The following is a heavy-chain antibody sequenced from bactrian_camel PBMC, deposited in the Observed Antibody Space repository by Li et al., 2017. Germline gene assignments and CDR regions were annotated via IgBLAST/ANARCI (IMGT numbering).Heavy chain of an antibody. CDR2: IQSIDLKT. J-gene: IGHJ4*01. V-gene: IGHV3-2*01. CDR3: AADDVDPSCRMVATAYNY. Sequence: VQLVESGGGSAQAGGSLRLSCKVSGDTYVRYCMGWFRQAPGKEREGVARIQSIDLKTYYADSVKGRFTISRDLAKNALYLQMNNLKSEDTAMYYCAADDVDPSCRMVATAYNYWGQGTQVTVS. D-gene: IGHD2*01. CDR1: GDTYVRYC.